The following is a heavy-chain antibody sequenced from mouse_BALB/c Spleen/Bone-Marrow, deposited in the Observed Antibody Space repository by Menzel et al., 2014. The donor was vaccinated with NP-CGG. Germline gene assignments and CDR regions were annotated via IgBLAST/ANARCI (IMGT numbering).Heavy chain of an antibody. D-gene: IGHD1-1*01. CDR1: GFTFSDYG. Sequence: DVKLVESGGGLVQPGGSRKLSCAASGFTFSDYGMAWVRQAPGKGPEWVAFISNLAYSIYYADTVTGRFTISRENAKNTLYLEMSSLRSEDTAMYYCARFITTVVVDAMDYWGQGTSVTASS. CDR2: ISNLAYSI. J-gene: IGHJ4*01. V-gene: IGHV5-15*02. CDR3: ARFITTVVVDAMDY.